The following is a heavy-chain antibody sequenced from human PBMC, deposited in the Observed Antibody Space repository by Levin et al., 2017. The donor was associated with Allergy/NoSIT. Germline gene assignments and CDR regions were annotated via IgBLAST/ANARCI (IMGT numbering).Heavy chain of an antibody. J-gene: IGHJ3*02. CDR2: IYYSGST. D-gene: IGHD3-10*01. CDR3: ARVHRMGLWFGELLAFDS. V-gene: IGHV4-30-4*01. Sequence: SETLSLTCTVSGGSISSGDYYWSWIRQPPGKGLEWIGYIYYSGSTYYNPSLKSRVTISVDTSKNQFSLKLSSVTAADTAVYYCARVHRMGLWFGELLAFDSWGQGTMVTVSS. CDR1: GGSISSGDYY.